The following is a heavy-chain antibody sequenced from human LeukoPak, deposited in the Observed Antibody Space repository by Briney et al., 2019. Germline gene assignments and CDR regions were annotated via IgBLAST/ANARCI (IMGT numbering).Heavy chain of an antibody. V-gene: IGHV4-31*03. Sequence: SQTLSLTCTVSGGSISSGGYYWSWIRQHPGKGLEWIGYIYYSGSTYYNPSLKSRVTISVETSKNQFSLKLSSVTAADTAVYYCAREPKYGSGSRGIFDYWGQGTLVTVSS. J-gene: IGHJ4*02. CDR3: AREPKYGSGSRGIFDY. D-gene: IGHD3-10*01. CDR1: GGSISSGGYY. CDR2: IYYSGST.